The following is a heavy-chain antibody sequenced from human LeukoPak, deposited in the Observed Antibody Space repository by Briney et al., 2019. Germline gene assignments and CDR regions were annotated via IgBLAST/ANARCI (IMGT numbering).Heavy chain of an antibody. J-gene: IGHJ4*02. V-gene: IGHV3-30*02. CDR1: RFTFSSYG. CDR3: LKDGDDSGSYLVY. Sequence: GGSLRLSCAGSRFTFSSYGMHWVRQAPGKGPEWVAFISYDGNNEYYADSVKGRFTISRDNSKNTLYLQMNSLRAEDTAVYYCLKDGDDSGSYLVYWGQGTLVTVSS. CDR2: ISYDGNNE. D-gene: IGHD1-26*01.